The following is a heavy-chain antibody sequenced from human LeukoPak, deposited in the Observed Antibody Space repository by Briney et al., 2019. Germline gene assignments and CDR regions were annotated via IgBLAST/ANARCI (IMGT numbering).Heavy chain of an antibody. CDR3: ASADDYHLLDASDI. CDR1: RFMFDDYA. D-gene: IGHD2-2*01. CDR2: INWNGGST. V-gene: IGHV3-20*04. Sequence: GGSLRLSCAASRFMFDDYAMNWVRQAPGKGLEWVSGINWNGGSTGYADSVKGRFTISRDNAKNSLYLQMNSLRAEDTALYYCASADDYHLLDASDIWGQGTMVTVSS. J-gene: IGHJ3*02.